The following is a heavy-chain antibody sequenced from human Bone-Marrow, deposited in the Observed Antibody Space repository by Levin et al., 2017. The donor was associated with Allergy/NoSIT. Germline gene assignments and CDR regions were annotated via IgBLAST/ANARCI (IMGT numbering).Heavy chain of an antibody. D-gene: IGHD3-3*01. CDR2: IYHTGDT. V-gene: IGHV4-38-2*01. Sequence: KASETLSLTCGVSGVSITTGYYWAWIRQPPGKGLQWIGSIYHTGDTYYHPSLKSRVAISMDTSKNQFSVNLTSATATDTAVYYCARVSSIFAVLDDLYGVDVWGQGTTVIVSS. J-gene: IGHJ6*02. CDR1: GVSITTGYY. CDR3: ARVSSIFAVLDDLYGVDV.